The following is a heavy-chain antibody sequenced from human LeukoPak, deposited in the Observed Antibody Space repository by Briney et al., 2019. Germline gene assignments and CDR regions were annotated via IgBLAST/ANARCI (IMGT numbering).Heavy chain of an antibody. V-gene: IGHV3-33*08. J-gene: IGHJ4*02. Sequence: GGSLRLSCVVSGFPLSSYAMNWVRQAPGKGLEWVAVIWYDGSNKYYADSVKGRFTISKDNSKNTLYLQLNSLTAEDTAVYYCARGIRGWGQGTLVTVSS. CDR2: IWYDGSNK. CDR1: GFPLSSYA. CDR3: ARGIRG. D-gene: IGHD2/OR15-2a*01.